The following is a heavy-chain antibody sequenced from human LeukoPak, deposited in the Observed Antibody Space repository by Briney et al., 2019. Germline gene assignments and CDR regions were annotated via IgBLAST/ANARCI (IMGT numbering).Heavy chain of an antibody. Sequence: GGSLRLSCAASGFTFSSYAMHWVRQAPGKGLEWVAVISYDGSNKYYADSVKGRFTISRDNSKTTLYLQMNSLRAEDTAVYYCARAPSVLRFLEWLPAPFDYWGQGTLVTVSS. CDR2: ISYDGSNK. CDR3: ARAPSVLRFLEWLPAPFDY. CDR1: GFTFSSYA. V-gene: IGHV3-30-3*01. D-gene: IGHD3-3*01. J-gene: IGHJ4*02.